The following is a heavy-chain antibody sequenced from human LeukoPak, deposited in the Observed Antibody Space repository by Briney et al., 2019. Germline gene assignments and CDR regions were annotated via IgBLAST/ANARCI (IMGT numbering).Heavy chain of an antibody. J-gene: IGHJ4*02. CDR2: IYSGGYT. Sequence: GGSLRLSCAASGFTVSTNYMSWVRQAPGRGLEWVSVIYSGGYTYYADSVKGRFTISRDNSSNTLYLQMNSLRAEDTAVYFCARGIEVVVMGSCYFDNWGQGILVTVSS. D-gene: IGHD3-22*01. V-gene: IGHV3-66*01. CDR3: ARGIEVVVMGSCYFDN. CDR1: GFTVSTNY.